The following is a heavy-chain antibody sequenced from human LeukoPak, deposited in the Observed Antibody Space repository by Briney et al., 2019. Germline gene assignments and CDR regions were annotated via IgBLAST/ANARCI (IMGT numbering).Heavy chain of an antibody. Sequence: QPGGSLRLSCAASGFTLSVYAMIWLRQAPGKGLECGSAISCSSGSTYYADPVKGPFTSSTDNSTNTLDLQINSLRAECTAYYSGAPRVGQQVVEAGFDPWGQGTLVTVSS. CDR3: APRVGQQVVEAGFDP. J-gene: IGHJ5*02. CDR2: ISCSSGST. V-gene: IGHV3-23*01. D-gene: IGHD6-13*01. CDR1: GFTLSVYA.